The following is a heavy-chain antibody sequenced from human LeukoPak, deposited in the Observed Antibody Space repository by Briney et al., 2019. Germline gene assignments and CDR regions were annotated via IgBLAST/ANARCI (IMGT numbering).Heavy chain of an antibody. V-gene: IGHV3-64D*09. Sequence: GGSLILSCSASAFTFSTYAMHWVRQAPGKGLEYVSAISSYGGSTYYADSVKGRFTISRDNSKNTLYLQMSSLRAEDTAVYYCVPLPIAVAGTHLLDYWGQGTLVTVSS. J-gene: IGHJ4*02. D-gene: IGHD6-19*01. CDR1: AFTFSTYA. CDR2: ISSYGGST. CDR3: VPLPIAVAGTHLLDY.